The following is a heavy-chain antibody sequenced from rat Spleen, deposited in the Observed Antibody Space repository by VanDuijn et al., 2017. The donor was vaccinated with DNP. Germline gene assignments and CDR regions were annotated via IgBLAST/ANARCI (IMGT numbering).Heavy chain of an antibody. Sequence: EVQLQESGPGLVKPSQSLSLTCSVTGFSITSSYRWNWIRKFPGHKLEWMGYINTAGSTNYNPSLKSRLSITRDTSKNHFFLHLNSVTTEDTATYYCARWTRYFDYWGQGVMVTVSS. CDR2: INTAGST. CDR1: GFSITSSYR. J-gene: IGHJ2*01. CDR3: ARWTRYFDY. D-gene: IGHD1-7*01. V-gene: IGHV3-3*01.